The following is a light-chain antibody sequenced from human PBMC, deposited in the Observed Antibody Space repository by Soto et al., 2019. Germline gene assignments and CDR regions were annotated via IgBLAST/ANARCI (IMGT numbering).Light chain of an antibody. CDR3: QQVESETNT. CDR2: HAS. V-gene: IGKV1-13*02. J-gene: IGKJ5*01. CDR1: QDIGTY. Sequence: AIQLTQSPSSLSATVGDRVTLTCRASQDIGTYLAWYQQKPGKAPKVLIYHASTLESGVPSRFSGSGSGTDFTLTISSLQPEDFATYYCQQVESETNTFGRGTRLEIK.